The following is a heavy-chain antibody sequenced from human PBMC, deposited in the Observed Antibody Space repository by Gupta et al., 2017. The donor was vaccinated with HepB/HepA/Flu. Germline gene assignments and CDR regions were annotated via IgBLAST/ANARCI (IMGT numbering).Heavy chain of an antibody. CDR1: GFQISNYG. J-gene: IGHJ2*01. CDR3: ARGSMVGNGLDV. CDR2: TESDGSYE. D-gene: IGHD6-19*01. V-gene: IGHV3-33*01. Sequence: QVHLATPGAVAVQPGTSPRLPCSSAGFQISNYGLHWVRRAPGKGLEWLELTESDGSYENYAKSVEGRFTISRDKSKNTAYLKMRRLGGEDTAFYYCARGSMVGNGLDVWGRGTRVMVSS.